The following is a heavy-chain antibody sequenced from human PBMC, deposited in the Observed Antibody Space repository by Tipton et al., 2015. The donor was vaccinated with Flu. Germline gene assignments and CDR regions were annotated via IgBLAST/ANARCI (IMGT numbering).Heavy chain of an antibody. J-gene: IGHJ4*02. V-gene: IGHV4-61*01. Sequence: TLSLTCTVSGASVNSGSYYWTWIRQPPGKGLEWIGYISYSGITNYNPSLTSRVTISVDTSKIQFSLNLISVTAADTAVYYCARGLGSFDFWSGSDYWGQGTLVTVSS. CDR2: ISYSGIT. CDR1: GASVNSGSYY. D-gene: IGHD3-3*01. CDR3: ARGLGSFDFWSGSDY.